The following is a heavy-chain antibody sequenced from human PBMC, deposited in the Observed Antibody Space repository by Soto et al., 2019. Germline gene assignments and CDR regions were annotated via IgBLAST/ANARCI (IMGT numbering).Heavy chain of an antibody. CDR2: INHSGST. J-gene: IGHJ5*02. D-gene: IGHD3-3*01. CDR3: ARAGIWISGVVTERGCDP. Sequence: QVQLQQWGAGLLKPSATLSLTCAVYGGSFSDYYWSWIRQPPGKGLEWIGEINHSGSTNYNPSLKSRVTIAVDTSKNQFSLKLRSVNAAYTAVYYCARAGIWISGVVTERGCDPWGQGTLVTVSS. CDR1: GGSFSDYY. V-gene: IGHV4-34*01.